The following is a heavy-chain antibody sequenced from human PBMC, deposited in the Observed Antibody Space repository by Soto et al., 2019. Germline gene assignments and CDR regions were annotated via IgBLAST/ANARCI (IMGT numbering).Heavy chain of an antibody. CDR1: GFTFSSYW. Sequence: QAGGSLRLSCAASGFTFSSYWMSWVRQAPGKGLEWVANIKQDGSEKYYVDSVKGRFTISKDNAKNSLYLQMNSLRAEDTAVYYCARADTVWPYYYGSGFMDVWGQGTTVTVSS. CDR2: IKQDGSEK. CDR3: ARADTVWPYYYGSGFMDV. D-gene: IGHD3-10*01. V-gene: IGHV3-7*01. J-gene: IGHJ6*02.